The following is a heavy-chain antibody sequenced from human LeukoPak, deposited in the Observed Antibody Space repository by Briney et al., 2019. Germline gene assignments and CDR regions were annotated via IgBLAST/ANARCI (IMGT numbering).Heavy chain of an antibody. J-gene: IGHJ4*02. Sequence: GGSLTLSCAASGFTFSSYAMSWVRQAPGKGLEWVSAISGSGGSTYYADSVKGRFTISRDNSKNTLYLQMNSLRAEDTAVYYCAKAPTYDSSGYYYSTGSYYFNYWGQGTLVTVSS. CDR2: ISGSGGST. CDR3: AKAPTYDSSGYYYSTGSYYFNY. V-gene: IGHV3-23*01. CDR1: GFTFSSYA. D-gene: IGHD3-22*01.